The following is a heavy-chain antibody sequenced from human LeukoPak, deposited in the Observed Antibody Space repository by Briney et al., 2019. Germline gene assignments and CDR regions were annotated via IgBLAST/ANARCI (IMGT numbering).Heavy chain of an antibody. Sequence: SETLSLTCTISGGSISSDYWSWIRQPPGKGLEWIGYIYHSGSTNYNPSLKSRVTISVGTSKNQFSLKLGSVTAADTAVYYCARVIAREYFDCWGQGTLVTVSS. CDR1: GGSISSDY. V-gene: IGHV4-59*08. D-gene: IGHD2-21*01. CDR3: ARVIAREYFDC. CDR2: IYHSGST. J-gene: IGHJ4*02.